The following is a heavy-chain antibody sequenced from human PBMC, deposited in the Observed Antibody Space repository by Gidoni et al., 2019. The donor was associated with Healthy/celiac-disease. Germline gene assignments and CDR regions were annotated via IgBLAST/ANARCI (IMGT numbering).Heavy chain of an antibody. CDR2: ITHSGST. D-gene: IGHD6-19*01. CDR1: GGSFSGYY. J-gene: IGHJ6*02. CDR3: ARGPHPNMAVADYYYYGMDV. V-gene: IGHV4-34*01. Sequence: QVQLQQWGAGLLKPPETLSRTCAVYGGSFSGYYWSWIRQPPGKGLEWIGEITHSGSTNYNPSLKSRVTISVDTSKNPFSLRLSSVTAADTAVYYCARGPHPNMAVADYYYYGMDVWGQGTTVTVSS.